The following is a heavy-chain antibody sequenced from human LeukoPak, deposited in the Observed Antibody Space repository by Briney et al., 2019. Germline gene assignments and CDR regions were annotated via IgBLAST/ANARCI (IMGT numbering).Heavy chain of an antibody. CDR2: IYSGGST. V-gene: IGHV3-53*01. CDR1: GFTVSSNY. CDR3: ARAGGSYYYFDY. Sequence: GGSLRLSCAASGFTVSSNYMSWVRQALGKGLEWVSVIYSGGSTYYADSVKGRFTISRDNSKNTLYLQMNSLRAEDTAVYYCARAGGSYYYFDYWGQGTLVTVSS. J-gene: IGHJ4*02. D-gene: IGHD1-26*01.